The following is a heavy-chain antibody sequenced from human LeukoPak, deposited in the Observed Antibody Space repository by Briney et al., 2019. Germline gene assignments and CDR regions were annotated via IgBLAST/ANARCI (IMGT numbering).Heavy chain of an antibody. CDR2: ISSSGSTI. V-gene: IGHV3-48*04. D-gene: IGHD3-22*01. Sequence: PGGSLRLSCAASGFTFSSYWMSWVRQAPGKGLEWVSYISSSGSTIYYADSVKGRFTISRDNAKNSLYLQMNSLRAEDTAVYYCARRGYYDSSGYDYWGQGTLVTVSS. CDR1: GFTFSSYW. J-gene: IGHJ4*02. CDR3: ARRGYYDSSGYDY.